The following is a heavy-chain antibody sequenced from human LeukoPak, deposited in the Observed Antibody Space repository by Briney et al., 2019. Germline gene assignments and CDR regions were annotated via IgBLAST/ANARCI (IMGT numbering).Heavy chain of an antibody. V-gene: IGHV4-34*01. CDR3: ARAPLGYCSSTSCYQDAFDI. D-gene: IGHD2-2*01. Sequence: PSETLSLTCAVYGGSFSGYYWSWIRQPPGKGLEWIGEINHSGSTNYNPSLKSRVTISVDPSKNQFSLKLSSVTAADTAVYYCARAPLGYCSSTSCYQDAFDIWGQGTMVTVSS. CDR2: INHSGST. J-gene: IGHJ3*02. CDR1: GGSFSGYY.